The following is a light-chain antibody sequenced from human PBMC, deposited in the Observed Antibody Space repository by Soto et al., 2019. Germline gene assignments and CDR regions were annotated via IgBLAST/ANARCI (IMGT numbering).Light chain of an antibody. CDR2: AAS. CDR3: QQLNSYPLT. J-gene: IGKJ4*01. Sequence: DIPLTQSPSFLSASVGDRVTITCRASQGISSYLAWYQQKPGKAPNVLIYAASTLQSGVPSRFSGSGSGTEFTLTISSLQPEDFATYYCQQLNSYPLTFGGGTKVEIK. V-gene: IGKV1-9*01. CDR1: QGISSY.